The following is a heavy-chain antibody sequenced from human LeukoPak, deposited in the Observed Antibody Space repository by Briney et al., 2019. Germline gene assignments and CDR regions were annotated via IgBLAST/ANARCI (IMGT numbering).Heavy chain of an antibody. CDR3: ARLSKGRYFDYIFDY. CDR2: IYYTGNT. V-gene: IGHV4-39*01. D-gene: IGHD3-9*01. J-gene: IGHJ4*02. Sequence: SETLSLTCTVSGGSGDSVSSSTYYWGWIRQPPGKGLEWIGNIYYTGNTYYNPSLKSRVTMSVDTSKNQFSLKVSSVTAADTAVYYCARLSKGRYFDYIFDYWGQGTPVTVSS. CDR1: GGSGDSVSSSTYY.